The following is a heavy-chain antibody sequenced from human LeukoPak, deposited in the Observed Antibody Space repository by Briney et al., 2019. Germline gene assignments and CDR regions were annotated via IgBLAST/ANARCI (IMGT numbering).Heavy chain of an antibody. D-gene: IGHD7-27*01. J-gene: IGHJ4*02. CDR3: ARDLGSSFDY. CDR2: ISGGSTTI. CDR1: GFSFSSFT. Sequence: GGSLRLSCGAPGFSFSSFTMNWVRQTPGKGLELVAYISGGSTTIHYADSVKGRFTISRDNAKNSLYLQMNSLGAEDTAVYYCARDLGSSFDYWGQGTLVTVSS. V-gene: IGHV3-48*04.